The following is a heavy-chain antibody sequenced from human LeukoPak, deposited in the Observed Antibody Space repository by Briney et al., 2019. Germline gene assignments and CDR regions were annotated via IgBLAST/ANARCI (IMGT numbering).Heavy chain of an antibody. CDR3: AKEGNYYGTDY. CDR1: GFTFSNYA. CDR2: ISGSGTTT. J-gene: IGHJ4*02. Sequence: PGGSLRLSCAAPGFTFSNYALSWVRQAPGNGLEWVSAISGSGTTTYYADSVKGRFTISRDSSKNTLYLQMNSLRAEDTAVYYCAKEGNYYGTDYWGQGTLVTVSS. D-gene: IGHD1-26*01. V-gene: IGHV3-23*01.